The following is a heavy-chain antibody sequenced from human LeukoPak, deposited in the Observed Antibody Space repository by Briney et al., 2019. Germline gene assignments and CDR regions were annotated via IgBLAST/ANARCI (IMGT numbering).Heavy chain of an antibody. CDR1: GFSISSHY. V-gene: IGHV4-59*08. J-gene: IGHJ4*02. D-gene: IGHD5-24*01. CDR2: IHYSGST. Sequence: SETLSLTCTVSGFSISSHYWSWIRQPPGKGLEWIGYIHYSGSTNYNPSLKSRVTRSLDTSNNQCSLKLGSVTAADTAVYYCARQGGDGYNHQLDCWGQGTLVTVSS. CDR3: ARQGGDGYNHQLDC.